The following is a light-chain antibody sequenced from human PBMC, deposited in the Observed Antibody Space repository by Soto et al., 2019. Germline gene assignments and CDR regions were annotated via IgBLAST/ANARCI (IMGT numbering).Light chain of an antibody. CDR1: QSISIY. CDR3: QQSYSTPYT. CDR2: AAS. V-gene: IGKV1-39*01. J-gene: IGKJ2*01. Sequence: DIQMTQSPSSLSASVGDRVTITCRASQSISIYVNWYQQKPGKAPKLLIYAASSLQSGVPSRFSGSGSGTGFTLTISSLQPEDFATYYCQQSYSTPYTFGQGTKVDSK.